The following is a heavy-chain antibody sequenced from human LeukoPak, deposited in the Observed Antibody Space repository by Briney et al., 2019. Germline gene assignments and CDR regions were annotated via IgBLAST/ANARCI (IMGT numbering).Heavy chain of an antibody. D-gene: IGHD3-9*01. J-gene: IGHJ4*02. V-gene: IGHV3-7*01. CDR2: IKQDGSEK. CDR3: AREYYDILTGYYHFDY. CDR1: GFTFSSYW. Sequence: GGSLRLSCAASGFTFSSYWMSWVRQAPGKGLEWVANIKQDGSEKYYVDSVKGRFTISRDNAKNSLYLQMNSLRAEDTAVYYCAREYYDILTGYYHFDYWGQGTLVTVSS.